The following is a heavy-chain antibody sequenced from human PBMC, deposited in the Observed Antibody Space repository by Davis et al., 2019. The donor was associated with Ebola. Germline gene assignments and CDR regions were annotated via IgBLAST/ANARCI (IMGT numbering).Heavy chain of an antibody. CDR2: ISSSTSYI. Sequence: AGSLTLSCAASGFTSSSYTMNWVRQAPGKGLEWVSSISSSTSYIYYADSVKGRFTISSDNAKNSLYLQMNSLRAEDTAVYYCARLRGCSGGSCYSVPYGMDVWGQGTTVTVSS. J-gene: IGHJ6*02. CDR3: ARLRGCSGGSCYSVPYGMDV. CDR1: GFTSSSYT. D-gene: IGHD2-15*01. V-gene: IGHV3-21*04.